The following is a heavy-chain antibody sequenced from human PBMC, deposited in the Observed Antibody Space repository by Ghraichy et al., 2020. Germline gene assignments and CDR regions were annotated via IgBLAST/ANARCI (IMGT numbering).Heavy chain of an antibody. Sequence: GGSLRLSCGASGFTFSRAWMNWVRQAPGKGLEWVGLIKRKRDGGTTDLAAPVKGRFTISRDDSKNTLYLQMNSLKTEDTAVYFCTRHPYYYDSRSAYFDYWGRGTLVTVSS. D-gene: IGHD3-22*01. V-gene: IGHV3-15*07. J-gene: IGHJ4*02. CDR3: TRHPYYYDSRSAYFDY. CDR1: GFTFSRAW. CDR2: IKRKRDGGTT.